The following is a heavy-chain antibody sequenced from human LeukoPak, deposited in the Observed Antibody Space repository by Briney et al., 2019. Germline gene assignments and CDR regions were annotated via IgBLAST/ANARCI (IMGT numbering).Heavy chain of an antibody. CDR1: GFTSSSYA. J-gene: IGHJ6*02. D-gene: IGHD2-2*01. CDR2: ISGSGGST. V-gene: IGHV3-23*01. CDR3: AKDTLWPAATNYYYGMDV. Sequence: GGSLRLSCAASGFTSSSYAMSWVRQAPGKGLEWVSAISGSGGSTYYADSVKGRFTISRDNSKNTLYLQMNSLRAEDTAVYYCAKDTLWPAATNYYYGMDVWGQGTTVTVSS.